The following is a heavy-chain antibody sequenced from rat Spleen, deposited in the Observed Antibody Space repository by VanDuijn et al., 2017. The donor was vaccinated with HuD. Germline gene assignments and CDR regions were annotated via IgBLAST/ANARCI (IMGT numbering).Heavy chain of an antibody. J-gene: IGHJ2*01. V-gene: IGHV5-27*01. Sequence: EVQLVESDGGLVQPGRSLKRSCAASGFTFSDYYMAWVRQAPTKGLEWVATISTSGDSTYYRDSVMGRFTISRDKAKSTLYVQMNSLRSEDTATYCCTRVDYSSYPDHWGQGVMVTVSS. CDR2: ISTSGDST. CDR3: TRVDYSSYPDH. CDR1: GFTFSDYY. D-gene: IGHD1-2*01.